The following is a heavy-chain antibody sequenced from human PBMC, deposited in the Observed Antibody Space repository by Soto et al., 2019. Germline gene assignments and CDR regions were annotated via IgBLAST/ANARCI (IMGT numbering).Heavy chain of an antibody. D-gene: IGHD2-15*01. CDR2: ISSSGYI. V-gene: IGHV3-21*01. CDR3: ARDCSGGSCYPGTDV. J-gene: IGHJ6*02. CDR1: GFNFNSYT. Sequence: GGSLRLSCAASGFNFNSYTINWVRQAPGKRLEWLSSISSSGYIFSTDSVRGRFTISRDNAKNSVYLQINSLRAEDTAVYFCARDCSGGSCYPGTDVWGQGTTVTVSS.